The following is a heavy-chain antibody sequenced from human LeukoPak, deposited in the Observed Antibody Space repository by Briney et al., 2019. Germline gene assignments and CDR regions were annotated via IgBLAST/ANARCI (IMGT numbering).Heavy chain of an antibody. CDR3: ARKSSGWGNWFDP. CDR1: GGSISSSSYY. D-gene: IGHD6-19*01. CDR2: IYYSGST. J-gene: IGHJ5*02. Sequence: PSETLSLTCTVSGGSISSSSYYWSWIRQPPGKGLEWIGYIYYSGSTNYNPSLKSRVTISVDTSKNQFSLKLSSVTAADTAVYYCARKSSGWGNWFDPWGQGTLVTVSS. V-gene: IGHV4-61*01.